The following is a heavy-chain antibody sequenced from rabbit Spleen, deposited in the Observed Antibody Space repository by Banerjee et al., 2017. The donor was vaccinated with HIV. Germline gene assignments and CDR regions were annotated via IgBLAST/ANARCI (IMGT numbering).Heavy chain of an antibody. CDR1: GFSFSGSYC. Sequence: QEQLEESGGDLVKPEGSLTLTCTASGFSFSGSYCICWVRQAPGKGLEWIGCISLSSGNTWYASWVNGRFTMSKASSTTVTLQLTSLTAADTATYFCARSSDYGGFASALWGQGTLVTV. CDR2: ISLSSGNT. V-gene: IGHV1S45*01. D-gene: IGHD2-1*01. J-gene: IGHJ4*01. CDR3: ARSSDYGGFASAL.